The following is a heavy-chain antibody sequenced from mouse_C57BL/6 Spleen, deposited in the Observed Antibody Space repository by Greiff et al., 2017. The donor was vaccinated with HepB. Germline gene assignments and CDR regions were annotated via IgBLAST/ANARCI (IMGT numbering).Heavy chain of an antibody. J-gene: IGHJ3*01. CDR3: ARREGYYGSSLAY. CDR2: NYWDDDK. V-gene: IGHV8-12*01. Sequence: QVQLKESGPGILQSSQTLSLTCSFSGFSLSTSGMGVSWIRQPSGKGLEWLAHNYWDDDKRYNPSLKSRLTISKDTSRNQVFLKITSVDTADTATYYCARREGYYGSSLAYWGQGTLVTVSA. CDR1: GFSLSTSGMG. D-gene: IGHD1-1*01.